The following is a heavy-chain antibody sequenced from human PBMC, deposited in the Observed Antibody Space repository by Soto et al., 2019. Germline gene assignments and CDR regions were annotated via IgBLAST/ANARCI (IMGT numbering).Heavy chain of an antibody. V-gene: IGHV3-21*01. J-gene: IGHJ6*02. CDR3: ARAPDGLGYYYYYGMDV. CDR1: GFTFSSYS. CDR2: ISSSSSYI. Sequence: EVQLVESGGGLVKPGGSLRLSCAASGFTFSSYSMNWVRQAPGKGLEWVSSISSSSSYIYYADSVKGRFTISRDNDKNSLYLQMNSLRAEDTAVYYCARAPDGLGYYYYYGMDVWGQGTTVTVSS. D-gene: IGHD6-19*01.